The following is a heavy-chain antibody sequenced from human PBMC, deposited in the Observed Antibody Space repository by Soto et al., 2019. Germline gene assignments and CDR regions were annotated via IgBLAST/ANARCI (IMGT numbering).Heavy chain of an antibody. CDR2: ITSRSRYI. V-gene: IGHV3-21*01. CDR3: ARVWFYDSSGYYHYYYYAMDV. CDR1: GSSFSDYN. J-gene: IGHJ6*02. D-gene: IGHD3-22*01. Sequence: GGSLRLSCAASGSSFSDYNINWVRQAPGKGLEWVSSITSRSRYIYYADSVKGRFTISRDNAKNSLYLQMNSLRAEDTAAYYCARVWFYDSSGYYHYYYYAMDVWGPGTTVTVS.